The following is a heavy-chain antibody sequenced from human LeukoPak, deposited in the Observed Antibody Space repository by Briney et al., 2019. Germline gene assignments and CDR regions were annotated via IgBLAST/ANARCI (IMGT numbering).Heavy chain of an antibody. CDR2: ISSSSSYI. J-gene: IGHJ3*02. CDR1: GFTFSSYS. Sequence: GRSLRLSCAASGFTFSSYSMNWVRQAPGKGLEWVSSISSSSSYIYYADSVKGRFTISRDNSKNTLYLQMNSLRAEDTAVYYCARARYYDSSGYTDVFDIWGQGTMVTVSS. D-gene: IGHD3-22*01. CDR3: ARARYYDSSGYTDVFDI. V-gene: IGHV3-21*01.